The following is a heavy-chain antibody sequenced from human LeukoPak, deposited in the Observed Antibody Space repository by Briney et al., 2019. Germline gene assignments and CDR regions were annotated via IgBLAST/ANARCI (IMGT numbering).Heavy chain of an antibody. J-gene: IGHJ6*03. V-gene: IGHV4-39*07. CDR1: GGSISSSSYY. CDR2: IYYSGST. CDR3: ARDRPRLRGYSYGYYYYMDV. Sequence: PSETLSLTCTVSGGSISSSSYYWGWIRQPPGKGLEWIVSIYYSGSTYYNPSLKSRVTISVDTSKNQFSLKLSSVTAADTAVYYCARDRPRLRGYSYGYYYYMDVWGKGTTVTVSS. D-gene: IGHD5-18*01.